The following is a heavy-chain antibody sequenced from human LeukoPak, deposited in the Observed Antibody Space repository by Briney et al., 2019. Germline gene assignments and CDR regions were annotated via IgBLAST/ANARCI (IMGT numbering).Heavy chain of an antibody. CDR2: IIPIFGTA. D-gene: IGHD3-22*01. Sequence: ASVKVSCKASGGTFSSYAISWVRQAPGQGLEWMGGIIPIFGTANYAQKFQGRVTMTRDTSISTAYMELSRLRSDDTAVYYCARGRRVTMIGVEAFDIWGQGTMVTVSS. V-gene: IGHV1-69*05. CDR1: GGTFSSYA. J-gene: IGHJ3*02. CDR3: ARGRRVTMIGVEAFDI.